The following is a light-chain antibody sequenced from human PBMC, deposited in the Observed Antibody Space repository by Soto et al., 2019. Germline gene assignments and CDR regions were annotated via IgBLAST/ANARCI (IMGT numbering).Light chain of an antibody. CDR3: QHYERSPPSYT. V-gene: IGKV3-20*01. Sequence: EIVLTQSPGTLSLSPGERATLSCRASQSLTSSYLAWYQQKPGQAPRLLIYGASSRATGIPDRFSGSGAGPGFTLTVSSLAPEDFAVYYCQHYERSPPSYTFGQGTKLAI. J-gene: IGKJ2*01. CDR1: QSLTSSY. CDR2: GAS.